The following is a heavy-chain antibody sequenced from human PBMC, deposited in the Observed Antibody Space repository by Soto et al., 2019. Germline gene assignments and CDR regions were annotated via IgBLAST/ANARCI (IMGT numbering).Heavy chain of an antibody. D-gene: IGHD6-6*01. CDR2: INHSGGT. J-gene: IGHJ5*02. CDR1: GGSFSGYH. CDR3: AREGSSPRFDP. V-gene: IGHV4-34*01. Sequence: SETLSLTCAVYGGSFSGYHWSWIRQAPGKGLEWIGEINHSGGTNYNPSLLSRVTISVDTSKNQFSLKLSSVTAADTAVYHCAREGSSPRFDPWGKGTLVTVPS.